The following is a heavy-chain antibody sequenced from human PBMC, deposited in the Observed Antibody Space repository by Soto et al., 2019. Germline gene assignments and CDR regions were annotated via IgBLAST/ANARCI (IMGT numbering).Heavy chain of an antibody. J-gene: IGHJ4*02. D-gene: IGHD6-19*01. Sequence: GGSLRLSCAASGFTFDDYGMSWVRQAPGKGLEWVSGINWNGGSTGYADSVKGRFTISRDNAKNSLYLQMNSLRAEDTALYYCARDPPGIAVAGRGGYWGQGTLVTVSS. CDR2: INWNGGST. CDR3: ARDPPGIAVAGRGGY. V-gene: IGHV3-20*04. CDR1: GFTFDDYG.